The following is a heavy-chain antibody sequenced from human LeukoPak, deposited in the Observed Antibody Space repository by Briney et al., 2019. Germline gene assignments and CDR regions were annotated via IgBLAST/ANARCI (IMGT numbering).Heavy chain of an antibody. J-gene: IGHJ4*02. V-gene: IGHV4-39*07. CDR3: ARDRRIYYFDY. D-gene: IGHD3-10*01. CDR1: GGYIITSVHY. Sequence: SETLSLTCTVSGGYIITSVHYWGWIRQPPGKGLEWIGSVYYTGVTSTNPFFRSRMSISVYTSKNQFSLNLTSVTAADTAVYYCARDRRIYYFDYWGQGTLVTVSS. CDR2: VYYTGVT.